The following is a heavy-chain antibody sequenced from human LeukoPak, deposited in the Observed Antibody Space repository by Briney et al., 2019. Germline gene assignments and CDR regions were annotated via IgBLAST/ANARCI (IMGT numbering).Heavy chain of an antibody. D-gene: IGHD3-10*01. Sequence: GSLRLSCVASGFTFSTYTMNWIQQPRGKGLEWIGYIYYSGTTEYNPSLKSRATISVDTPKNQFSLKLISVTAADTAVYYCARVSGSGLVDSWGQGTLVTVSS. CDR3: ARVSGSGLVDS. J-gene: IGHJ4*02. CDR1: GFTFSTYT. CDR2: IYYSGTT. V-gene: IGHV4-59*01.